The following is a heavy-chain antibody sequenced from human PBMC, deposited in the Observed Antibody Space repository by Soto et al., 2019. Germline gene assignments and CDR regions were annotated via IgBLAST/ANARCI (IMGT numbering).Heavy chain of an antibody. J-gene: IGHJ1*01. Sequence: QITLKESGPTLVKPTQTLTLTCTFSGFSLSTSGVGVGWVRQPPGKALEWLALIYWDDDKRYSPSLKSRLTITKDTSKNQVVLTMTNMDPVDTATYYCAHRASTRSWSAEYFQHRGQGTLVTVSS. CDR3: AHRASTRSWSAEYFQH. CDR2: IYWDDDK. D-gene: IGHD6-13*01. CDR1: GFSLSTSGVG. V-gene: IGHV2-5*02.